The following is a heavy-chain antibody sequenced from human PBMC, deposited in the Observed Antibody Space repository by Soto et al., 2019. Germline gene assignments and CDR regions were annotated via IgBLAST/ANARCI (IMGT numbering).Heavy chain of an antibody. CDR3: ARSGAEDYGLSGGLDY. J-gene: IGHJ4*02. V-gene: IGHV5-51*01. Sequence: GESPKISCKGSGYSFTSYWIGWVRQMPGKGLEWMGIIYPGDSDTRYSPSFQGQVTISADKSISTAYLQWSSLKASDTAMYYCARSGAEDYGLSGGLDYWGQGTLVTVSS. D-gene: IGHD4-17*01. CDR1: GYSFTSYW. CDR2: IYPGDSDT.